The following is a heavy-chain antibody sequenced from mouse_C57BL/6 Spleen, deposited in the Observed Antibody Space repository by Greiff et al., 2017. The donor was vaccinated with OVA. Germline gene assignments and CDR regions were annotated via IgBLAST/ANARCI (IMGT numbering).Heavy chain of an antibody. V-gene: IGHV5-6*01. D-gene: IGHD5-1*01. CDR3: ARQENLLDY. CDR2: ISSGGSYT. J-gene: IGHJ2*01. Sequence: EVMLVESGGDLVKPGGSLKLSCAASGFTFSSYGMSWVRQTPDKRLEWVATISSGGSYTYYPDSVKGRFTISRDNAKNTLYLQMSSLKSEDTAMYYCARQENLLDYWGQGTTLTVSS. CDR1: GFTFSSYG.